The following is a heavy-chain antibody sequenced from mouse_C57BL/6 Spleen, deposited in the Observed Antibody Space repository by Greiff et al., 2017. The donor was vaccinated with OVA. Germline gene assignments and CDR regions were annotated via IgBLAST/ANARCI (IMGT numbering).Heavy chain of an antibody. D-gene: IGHD2-1*01. V-gene: IGHV2-5*01. Sequence: VKLVESGPGLVQPSQSLSITCTVSGFSLTSYGVHWVRQSPGKGLEWLGVIWRGGSTDYNAAFMSRLSITKDNSKSQVFFKMNSLQADDTAIYYCAKNSGDLLGNATDYWGQGTSVTVSS. CDR2: IWRGGST. J-gene: IGHJ4*01. CDR3: AKNSGDLLGNATDY. CDR1: GFSLTSYG.